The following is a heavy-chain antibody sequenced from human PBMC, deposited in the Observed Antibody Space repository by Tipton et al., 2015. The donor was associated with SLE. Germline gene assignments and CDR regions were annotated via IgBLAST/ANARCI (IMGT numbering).Heavy chain of an antibody. CDR2: IYYSGST. CDR1: GGSISSYY. J-gene: IGHJ4*02. D-gene: IGHD6-6*01. Sequence: TLSLTCTVSGGSISSYYWSWIRQPPGKGLEWIGYIYYSGSTNYNPSLKSRVTISVDTSKNQFSMKLSSVAAADTAVYYCARDLAARGVHYFDYWGQGTLVTVSS. CDR3: ARDLAARGVHYFDY. V-gene: IGHV4-59*01.